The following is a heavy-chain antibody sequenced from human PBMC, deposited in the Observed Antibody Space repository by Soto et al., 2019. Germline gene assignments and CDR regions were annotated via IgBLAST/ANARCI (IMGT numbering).Heavy chain of an antibody. V-gene: IGHV4-61*01. J-gene: IGHJ5*02. D-gene: IGHD6-19*01. CDR2: IYYSGST. Sequence: SETLSLTCTVSGGPVSSGSYYWSWIRQPPGKGLEWIGYIYYSGSTNYNPSLKSRVTISVDTSKNQFSLKLSSVTAADTAVYYCARDQIDSSGWANWFDPWGQGTLVTVSS. CDR1: GGPVSSGSYY. CDR3: ARDQIDSSGWANWFDP.